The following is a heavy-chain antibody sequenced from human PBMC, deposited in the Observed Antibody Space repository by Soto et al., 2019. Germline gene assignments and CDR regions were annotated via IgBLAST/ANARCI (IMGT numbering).Heavy chain of an antibody. D-gene: IGHD6-6*01. CDR1: GGTFSSYA. CDR3: ASHRSIQLEVFTIYYSGMDV. V-gene: IGHV1-69*13. J-gene: IGHJ6*02. Sequence: AVKVSCKASGGTFSSYAISWVRQAPGQGLEWMGGIIPIFGTANYAQKFQGRVTITADESTSTAYMELSSLRSEDTAVYYCASHRSIQLEVFTIYYSGMDVWGQGTTVTVSS. CDR2: IIPIFGTA.